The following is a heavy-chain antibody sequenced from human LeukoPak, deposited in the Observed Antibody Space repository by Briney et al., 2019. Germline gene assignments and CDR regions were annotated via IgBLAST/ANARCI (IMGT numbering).Heavy chain of an antibody. J-gene: IGHJ4*02. V-gene: IGHV1-58*01. CDR1: GFTFTSSA. CDR2: IVVGSGNT. Sequence: ASAKVSCKASGFTFTSSAVQWVRQARGQRLEWIGWIVVGSGNTNYAQKFQERVTITRDMSTSTAYMELSSLRSEDTAVYYCAADLGCSSTSCSLSLDYWGQGTLVTVSS. D-gene: IGHD2-2*01. CDR3: AADLGCSSTSCSLSLDY.